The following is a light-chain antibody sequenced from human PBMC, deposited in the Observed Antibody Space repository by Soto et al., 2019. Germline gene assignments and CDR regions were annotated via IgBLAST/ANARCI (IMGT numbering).Light chain of an antibody. J-gene: IGKJ5*01. CDR2: GAS. CDR3: QQYNNWPPVT. CDR1: QSVSSN. Sequence: ETVMTQSPATLSVSPGERATLSCRASQSVSSNLAWYQQKPGQAPRLLIYGASTRATGIPARFSGSGSETEFTLTISSLQSEDFAVYYCQQYNNWPPVTFGQGTRLEIK. V-gene: IGKV3-15*01.